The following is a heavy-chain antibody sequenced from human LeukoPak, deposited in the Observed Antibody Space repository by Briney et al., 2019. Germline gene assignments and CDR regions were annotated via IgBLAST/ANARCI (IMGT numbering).Heavy chain of an antibody. Sequence: SVKVSCKASGGTFSSYAISWVRQAPGQGLEWMGGIIPIFGTTNYAQKFQDRVTITADKSTSTAYMELSSLSSEDTAVYSCARVVGLTGYSSSWYSGYYYYMDVWGKGTTVTVSS. CDR3: ARVVGLTGYSSSWYSGYYYYMDV. CDR2: IIPIFGTT. D-gene: IGHD6-13*01. J-gene: IGHJ6*03. V-gene: IGHV1-69*06. CDR1: GGTFSSYA.